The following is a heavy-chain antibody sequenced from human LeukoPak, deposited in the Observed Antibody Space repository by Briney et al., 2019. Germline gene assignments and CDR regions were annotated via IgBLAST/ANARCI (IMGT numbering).Heavy chain of an antibody. CDR1: GGSISTSSYY. Sequence: PSETLSLTCAVSGGSISTSSYYWGWIRQPPGKGLECIGNIYYSGSTYYNPSLKSRVTISVDTSKNQFSLKLSSVTAADTAVYYCAGYREGSITSRQTDYWGQGILVIVSS. CDR2: IYYSGST. V-gene: IGHV4-39*07. CDR3: AGYREGSITSRQTDY. D-gene: IGHD6-6*01. J-gene: IGHJ4*02.